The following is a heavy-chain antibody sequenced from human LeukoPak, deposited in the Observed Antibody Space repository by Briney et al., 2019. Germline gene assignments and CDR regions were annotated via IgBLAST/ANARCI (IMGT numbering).Heavy chain of an antibody. Sequence: SVKVSCKASGGTFSSYAISWVRQAPGQGLEWMGGIIPIFGTANYAQEFQGRVTITADKSTSTAYMELNSLRSEDTAVYYCARSYDILTGPDYWGQGTLVTVSS. CDR2: IIPIFGTA. J-gene: IGHJ4*02. D-gene: IGHD3-9*01. V-gene: IGHV1-69*06. CDR3: ARSYDILTGPDY. CDR1: GGTFSSYA.